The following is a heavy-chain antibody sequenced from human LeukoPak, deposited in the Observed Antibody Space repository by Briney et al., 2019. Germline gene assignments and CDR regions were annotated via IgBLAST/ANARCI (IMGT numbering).Heavy chain of an antibody. D-gene: IGHD6-19*01. CDR2: INAGNGNT. V-gene: IGHV1-3*03. Sequence: ASVKVSCKASGYTFTSYAMHWVRQAPGQRLEWMGWINAGNGNTKYSQEFQGRVTITRDTSASAAYMELSSLRSDDMAVYYCARVVRYSSGPLTDLLPYYFDYWGQGTLVTVSS. J-gene: IGHJ4*02. CDR3: ARVVRYSSGPLTDLLPYYFDY. CDR1: GYTFTSYA.